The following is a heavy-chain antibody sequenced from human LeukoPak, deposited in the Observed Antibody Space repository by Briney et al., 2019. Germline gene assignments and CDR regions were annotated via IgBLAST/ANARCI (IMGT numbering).Heavy chain of an antibody. CDR1: GGSTSSGSYY. CDR2: IYTSGST. V-gene: IGHV4-61*02. CDR3: ARATIGIVGFFDY. J-gene: IGHJ4*02. Sequence: SETLSLTCTVSGGSTSSGSYYWSWIRQPAGKGLEWIGRIYTSGSTNYNPSLKSRVTISVDTSKNQFSLKLSSVTAADTAVYYCARATIGIVGFFDYWGQGTLVTVSS. D-gene: IGHD3-22*01.